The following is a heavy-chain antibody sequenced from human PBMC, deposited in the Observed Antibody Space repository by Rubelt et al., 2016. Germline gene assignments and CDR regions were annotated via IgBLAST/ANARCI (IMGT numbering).Heavy chain of an antibody. V-gene: IGHV4-34*01. CDR1: GGSFSGYY. CDR2: IYYSGST. Sequence: QVQLQQWGAGLLKPSETLSLTCAVYGGSFSGYYWSWIRQPPGKGLEWIGSIYYSGSTYYNPSLKSRVAISVDTSRNQFSRKLGSVTAADTAVYYCARRWLVLGYLDYWGQGTLVTVSS. CDR3: ARRWLVLGYLDY. J-gene: IGHJ4*02. D-gene: IGHD6-19*01.